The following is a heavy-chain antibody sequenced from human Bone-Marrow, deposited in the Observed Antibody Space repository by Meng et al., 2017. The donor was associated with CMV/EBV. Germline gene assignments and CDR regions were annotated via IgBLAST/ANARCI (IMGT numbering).Heavy chain of an antibody. V-gene: IGHV1-8*01. CDR1: GYTFTSYD. CDR2: MNPNSGNT. Sequence: ASVKVSCKASGYTFTSYDINWVRQATGQGLEWMGWMNPNSGNTGYAQKFQGRVTMTRNTSISTAYMELRSLRSEDTAVYYCAREEGGNILLVPASNWGQGTLVTVSS. CDR3: AREEGGNILLVPASN. J-gene: IGHJ4*02. D-gene: IGHD2-2*01.